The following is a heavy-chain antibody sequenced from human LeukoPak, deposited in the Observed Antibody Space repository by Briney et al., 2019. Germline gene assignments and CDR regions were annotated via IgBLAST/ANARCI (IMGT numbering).Heavy chain of an antibody. CDR1: GGSFSGYY. CDR2: INHSGSA. D-gene: IGHD5-12*01. V-gene: IGHV4-34*01. CDR3: ARVRAYSGYDY. Sequence: SETLSLTCAVYGGSFSGYYWSWIRQPPGKGLEWTGEINHSGSANYNPSLKSRVTISVDTSKNQFSLKLSSVTAADTAVYYCARVRAYSGYDYWGQGTLLTVSS. J-gene: IGHJ4*02.